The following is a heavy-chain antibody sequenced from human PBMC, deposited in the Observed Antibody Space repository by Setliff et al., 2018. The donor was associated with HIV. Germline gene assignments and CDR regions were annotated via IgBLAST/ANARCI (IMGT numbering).Heavy chain of an antibody. CDR3: ARGEFYCGTDCYWSSFDY. CDR2: IYTSGST. CDR1: GGSFTDIGGSFTDYS. V-gene: IGHV4-4*08. Sequence: SETLSLTCAVFGGSFTDIGGSFTDYSWSWLRQPPGKGLEWIGYIYTSGSTNYNPSLRSRVTISVDTSKNHFSLRLSSVTAADTAVYYCARGEFYCGTDCYWSSFDYWGQGRLVTVSS. D-gene: IGHD2-21*02. J-gene: IGHJ4*02.